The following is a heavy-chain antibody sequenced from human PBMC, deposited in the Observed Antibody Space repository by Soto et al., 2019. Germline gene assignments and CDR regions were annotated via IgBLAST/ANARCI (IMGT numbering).Heavy chain of an antibody. CDR1: GGTFSSYA. D-gene: IGHD6-13*01. CDR3: ARPIRDRSSWLRYYYGMDV. Sequence: ASVKVSCKASGGTFSSYAISWLRQAPGQGLEWMGGIIPIFGTANYAQKFQGRVTITADESTSTAYMELSSLRSEDTAVYYCARPIRDRSSWLRYYYGMDVWGQGTTVTASS. CDR2: IIPIFGTA. V-gene: IGHV1-69*13. J-gene: IGHJ6*02.